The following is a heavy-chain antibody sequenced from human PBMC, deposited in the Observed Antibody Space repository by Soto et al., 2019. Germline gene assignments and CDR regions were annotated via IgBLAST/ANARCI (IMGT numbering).Heavy chain of an antibody. CDR1: GFTFSSYS. CDR2: ISSSSSYI. Sequence: PGRSLRLSCAASGFTFSSYSMNWVRQAPGKGLEWVSSISSSSSYIYYADSVKGRFTISRDNAKNSLYLQMNSLRAEDTAVYYCARDRYFDWYPQPIDYWGQGTLVTVS. V-gene: IGHV3-21*01. J-gene: IGHJ4*02. D-gene: IGHD3-9*01. CDR3: ARDRYFDWYPQPIDY.